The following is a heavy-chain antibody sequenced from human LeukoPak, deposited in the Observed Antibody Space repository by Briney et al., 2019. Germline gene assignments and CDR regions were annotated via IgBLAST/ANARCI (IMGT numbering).Heavy chain of an antibody. D-gene: IGHD5/OR15-5a*01. J-gene: IGHJ4*02. CDR1: GYTLTELS. CDR3: ASDLRVVRGLDY. V-gene: IGHV1-24*01. CDR2: FDPEDGET. Sequence: ASVKVSCKVSGYTLTELSMHWVRQAPGKGLEWMGGFDPEDGETIYAQKFQGRVTMTRDTSISTAYMELSRLRSDDTAVYYCASDLRVVRGLDYWGQGTLVTVSS.